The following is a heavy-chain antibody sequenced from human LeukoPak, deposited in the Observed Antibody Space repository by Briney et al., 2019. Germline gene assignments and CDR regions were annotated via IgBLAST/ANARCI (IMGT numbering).Heavy chain of an antibody. D-gene: IGHD3-3*01. CDR2: IWYDGSNK. V-gene: IGHV3-33*01. J-gene: IGHJ4*02. CDR3: ARERGIFGVVIPFDY. CDR1: GFTFSSYG. Sequence: GGSLRLSCAASGFTFSSYGMHWVRQAPGKGLEWVAVIWYDGSNKYYADSVKGRSTISRDNSKNTLYLQMNSLRAEDTAVYYCARERGIFGVVIPFDYWGQGTLVTVSS.